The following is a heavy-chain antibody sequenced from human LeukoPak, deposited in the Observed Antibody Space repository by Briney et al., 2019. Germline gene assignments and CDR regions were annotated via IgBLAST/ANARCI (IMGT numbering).Heavy chain of an antibody. Sequence: SETLSLTCTVSGGSISSYYWSWIRQPPGKGLEWIGYIYYSGSTNYNPSLKSRVTISVDTSKNQFSLKLSSVTVADTAVYYCARHFRHGGRFSGFDYWGQGTLVTVSS. CDR1: GGSISSYY. CDR3: ARHFRHGGRFSGFDY. V-gene: IGHV4-59*08. J-gene: IGHJ4*02. D-gene: IGHD3-3*01. CDR2: IYYSGST.